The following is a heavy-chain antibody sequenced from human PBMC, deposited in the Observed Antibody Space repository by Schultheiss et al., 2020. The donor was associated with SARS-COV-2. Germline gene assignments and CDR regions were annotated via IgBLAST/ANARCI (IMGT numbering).Heavy chain of an antibody. CDR3: ARGLPPTGGDAFDI. D-gene: IGHD4-11*01. CDR1: GFTVSSNY. CDR2: ISGSGGST. V-gene: IGHV3-23*01. J-gene: IGHJ3*02. Sequence: GGSLRLSCSASGFTVSSNYMSWVRQAPGKGLEWVSAISGSGGSTYYADSVKGRFTISRDNSKNTLYLQMNSLRAEDTAVYYCARGLPPTGGDAFDIWGQGTMVTVSS.